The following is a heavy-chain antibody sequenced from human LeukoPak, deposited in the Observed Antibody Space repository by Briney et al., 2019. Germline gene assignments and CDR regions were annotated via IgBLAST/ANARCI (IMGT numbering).Heavy chain of an antibody. CDR2: ISGSGGST. Sequence: TGGSLRLSCAASGFTFSSYAMSWVRQAPGKGLEWVSAISGSGGSTYYADSVKGWFTISRDNSKNTLYLQMNSLRAEDTAVYYCAKHFAAAGGNRAFDIWGQGTMVTVSS. D-gene: IGHD6-13*01. CDR3: AKHFAAAGGNRAFDI. V-gene: IGHV3-23*01. CDR1: GFTFSSYA. J-gene: IGHJ3*02.